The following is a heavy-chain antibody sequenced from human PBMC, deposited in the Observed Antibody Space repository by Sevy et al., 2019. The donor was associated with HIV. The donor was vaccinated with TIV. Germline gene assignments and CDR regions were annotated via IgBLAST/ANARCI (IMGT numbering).Heavy chain of an antibody. D-gene: IGHD3-16*01. CDR3: AKVFGPLVTTLGGAFDI. Sequence: GGSLRLSCAASGFTFDDYAMHWVRQAPGKGLEWVSGISWNSGSIGYADSVKGRFTISRDNAKHSLYLQMNSLRAEDTALYYCAKVFGPLVTTLGGAFDIWGQGTMVTVSS. CDR2: ISWNSGSI. J-gene: IGHJ3*02. V-gene: IGHV3-9*01. CDR1: GFTFDDYA.